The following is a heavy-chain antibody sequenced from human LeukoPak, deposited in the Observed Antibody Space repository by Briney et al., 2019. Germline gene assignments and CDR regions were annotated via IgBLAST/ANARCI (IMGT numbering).Heavy chain of an antibody. Sequence: ASVTVSCKASGYTFTSRAINWVRQAPGQGLEWMGWINTNTGNPTYAQGFTGRFVFSLDTSVSTAYLQISSLKAEDTAMYYCAEGGYSFLSPWYSDYWGQGTLVTVSS. CDR1: GYTFTSRA. CDR3: AEGGYSFLSPWYSDY. CDR2: INTNTGNP. V-gene: IGHV7-4-1*02. J-gene: IGHJ4*02. D-gene: IGHD2-15*01.